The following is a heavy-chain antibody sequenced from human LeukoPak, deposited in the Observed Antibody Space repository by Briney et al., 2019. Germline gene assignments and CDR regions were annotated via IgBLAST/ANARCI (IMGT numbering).Heavy chain of an antibody. V-gene: IGHV3-66*01. CDR1: GFSVSSYY. Sequence: GGSLRLSCAASGFSVSSYYMSWVRQTPGKGLEWVSLIDTDGTTYYTDSVKGRFTISRDNSQDTLYLQMNSLGAEDTAVYYCVRGSSSWYYFDPWVFDYWGQGTLVTVSS. D-gene: IGHD6-13*01. CDR2: IDTDGTT. J-gene: IGHJ4*02. CDR3: VRGSSSWYYFDPWVFDY.